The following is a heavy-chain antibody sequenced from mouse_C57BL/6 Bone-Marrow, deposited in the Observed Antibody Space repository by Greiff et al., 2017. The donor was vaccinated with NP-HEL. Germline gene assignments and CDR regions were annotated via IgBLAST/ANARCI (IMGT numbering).Heavy chain of an antibody. CDR1: GYTFTSYW. D-gene: IGHD3-2*02. CDR2: IHPNSGST. Sequence: QVQLQQPGAELVKPGASVKLSCKASGYTFTSYWMHWVKQRPGQGLEWIGMIHPNSGSTNYNEKFKSKATLTVDKSSSAAYMQLSSLTSEDSAVYYCARVGYLYYYAMDYWGQGTSVTVSS. V-gene: IGHV1-64*01. J-gene: IGHJ4*01. CDR3: ARVGYLYYYAMDY.